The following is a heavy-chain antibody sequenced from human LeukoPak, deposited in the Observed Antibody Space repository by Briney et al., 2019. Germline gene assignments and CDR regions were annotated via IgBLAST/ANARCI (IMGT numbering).Heavy chain of an antibody. V-gene: IGHV3-30*18. Sequence: GGSLRLSCAASGFTFSSYGMHWVRQAPGKGLEWVAVISHDGSNKYYADSVKGRFTISRDNSKNTLYLQMNSLRAEDTAVYYCAKDRISEGTYNWFDPWGQGTLVTVSS. D-gene: IGHD2-15*01. CDR1: GFTFSSYG. CDR2: ISHDGSNK. J-gene: IGHJ5*02. CDR3: AKDRISEGTYNWFDP.